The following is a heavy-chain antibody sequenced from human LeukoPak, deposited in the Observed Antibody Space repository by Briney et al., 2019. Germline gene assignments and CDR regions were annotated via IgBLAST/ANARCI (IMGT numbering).Heavy chain of an antibody. D-gene: IGHD5-18*01. J-gene: IGHJ4*02. CDR2: ISSGGNTI. Sequence: GGSLRHSCAASGFTFSSYEMNWVRQAPGKGLEWVSYISSGGNTIYYADSVKGRFTISRDNAKNSLYLQMNSLRAEDTAVYYCAREGTAMVSFDYWGQGTLVTVSS. CDR1: GFTFSSYE. V-gene: IGHV3-48*03. CDR3: AREGTAMVSFDY.